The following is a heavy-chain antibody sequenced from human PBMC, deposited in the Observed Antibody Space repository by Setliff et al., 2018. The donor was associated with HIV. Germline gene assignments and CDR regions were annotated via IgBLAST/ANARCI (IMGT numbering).Heavy chain of an antibody. D-gene: IGHD3-9*01. CDR1: GGSISSSSYY. CDR3: ARREAYYDILTGYRSHYFDY. J-gene: IGHJ4*02. V-gene: IGHV4-39*01. Sequence: SETLSLTCTVSGGSISSSSYYWGWIRQPPGKGLEWIGSIYYSGSTYYNPSLKSRVTISVDTSKNQFSLKLSSVTAADTAVYYCARREAYYDILTGYRSHYFDYWGQGTLVTVSS. CDR2: IYYSGST.